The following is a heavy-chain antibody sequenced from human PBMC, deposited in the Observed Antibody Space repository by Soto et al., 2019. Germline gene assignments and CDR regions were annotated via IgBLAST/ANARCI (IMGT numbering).Heavy chain of an antibody. J-gene: IGHJ5*02. CDR2: IYYSGST. V-gene: IGHV4-61*01. CDR3: ARAGLDYGDINWFDP. CDR1: GGSVISGSDY. Sequence: SVTLSLTYTVSGGSVISGSDYWSWIRQPPGKGLEWIGYIYYSGSTNYNPSLKSRVTISVDTSKNQFSLKLSSVTAADTAVYYCARAGLDYGDINWFDPWGQGTLVPGTS. D-gene: IGHD4-17*01.